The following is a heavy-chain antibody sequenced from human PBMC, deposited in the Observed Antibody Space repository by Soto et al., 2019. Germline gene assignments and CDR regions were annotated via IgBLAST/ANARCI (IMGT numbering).Heavy chain of an antibody. V-gene: IGHV4-38-2*01. Sequence: SETLSLTCAVSGDSITSRDYWGWIRQPPGKGLEWIGSIYHSGSTYYNPSLKSRVTISVDTSKNQFSLKLSSVTAADTAVYYCARAIGPKYYFDYWGQGTLVTVSS. D-gene: IGHD2-21*01. CDR3: ARAIGPKYYFDY. J-gene: IGHJ4*02. CDR1: GDSITSRDY. CDR2: IYHSGST.